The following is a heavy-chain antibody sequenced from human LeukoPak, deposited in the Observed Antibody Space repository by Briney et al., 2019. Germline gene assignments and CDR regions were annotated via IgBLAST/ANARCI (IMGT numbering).Heavy chain of an antibody. CDR3: ARDLRGVSPLMFDI. D-gene: IGHD3-10*01. CDR1: GYTFTGYY. V-gene: IGHV1-2*02. J-gene: IGHJ3*02. CDR2: INPNSGGT. Sequence: GASVKVSCKASGYTFTGYYMHWVRQAPGQGLEWMGWINPNSGGTNYAQKFQGRVTMTRDTSISTAYMELSRLRSDDTAVYYCARDLRGVSPLMFDIWGQGTMVTVSS.